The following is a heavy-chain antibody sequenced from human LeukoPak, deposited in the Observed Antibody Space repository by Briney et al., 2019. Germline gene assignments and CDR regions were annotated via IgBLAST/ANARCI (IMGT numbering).Heavy chain of an antibody. D-gene: IGHD6-13*01. CDR3: ARLGIAAAAVDY. Sequence: PSETLSLTCTVSGGSISSYYWSWIRQPPGKGLEWIGYIYYSGSTNYNPSLKSRVTISVDTSKNQFSLKLSSVTAADTAVYYCARLGIAAAAVDYWGQGTLVTVSS. CDR2: IYYSGST. V-gene: IGHV4-59*01. J-gene: IGHJ4*02. CDR1: GGSISSYY.